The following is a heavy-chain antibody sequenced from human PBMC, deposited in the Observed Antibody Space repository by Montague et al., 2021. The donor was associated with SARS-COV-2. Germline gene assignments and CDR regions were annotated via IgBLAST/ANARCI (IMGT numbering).Heavy chain of an antibody. D-gene: IGHD2-2*03. CDR2: TYYRSKWYN. J-gene: IGHJ3*01. CDR1: GASLSSDSLS. Sequence: VSPGASLSSDSLSWHWIRQSPSRGLKWLASTYYRSKWYNDSAPSVSGRATVKPDTSRNQLSLHLDSVTPEDTALYFCARKMDSSFDVWGKGTMVIVSS. CDR3: ARKMDSSFDV. V-gene: IGHV6-1*01.